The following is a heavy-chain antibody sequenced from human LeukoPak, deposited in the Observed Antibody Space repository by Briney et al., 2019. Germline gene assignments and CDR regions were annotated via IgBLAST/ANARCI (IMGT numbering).Heavy chain of an antibody. CDR2: VHLDGRT. CDR3: AREGGFFRPLDY. CDR1: GGSVTSTNW. V-gene: IGHV4-4*02. J-gene: IGHJ4*02. D-gene: IGHD3-3*01. Sequence: SETLSLTCGVSGGSVTSTNWWTWVRQPPGKGLEWIGEVHLDGRTNYNPSLKSRLTTSVDLSENHISLKLTSVTAAHTAVYYCAREGGFFRPLDYSGQGTLVTVSS.